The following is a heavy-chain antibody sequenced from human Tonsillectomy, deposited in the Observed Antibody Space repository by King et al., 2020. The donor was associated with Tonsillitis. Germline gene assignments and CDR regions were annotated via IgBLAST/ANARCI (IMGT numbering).Heavy chain of an antibody. J-gene: IGHJ4*02. CDR3: AHSRPYYYDSSGYYPPNFDY. V-gene: IGHV2-5*01. CDR1: GFSLSTSGVG. D-gene: IGHD3-22*01. CDR2: IYWNDDK. Sequence: ITLKESGPTLVKPTQTLTLTCTFSGFSLSTSGVGVGWIRQPPGKALEWLALIYWNDDKRYSPSLKSRLTITKDTSKNQVVLTMTNVDPVDTATYYCAHSRPYYYDSSGYYPPNFDYWGQGTLVTVSS.